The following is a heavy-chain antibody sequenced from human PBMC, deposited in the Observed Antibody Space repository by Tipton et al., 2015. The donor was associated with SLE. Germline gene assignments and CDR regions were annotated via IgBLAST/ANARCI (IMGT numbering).Heavy chain of an antibody. J-gene: IGHJ5*02. CDR3: ASVAVAGKGGWFDP. Sequence: TLSLTCTVSGGSISSSSYYWGWIRQPPGKGLEWIGSIYYSGSTYYNPPLKSRVTISVDTSKNQFSLKLSSVTAADTAVYYCASVAVAGKGGWFDPWGQGTLVTASS. CDR1: GGSISSSSYY. D-gene: IGHD6-19*01. V-gene: IGHV4-39*01. CDR2: IYYSGST.